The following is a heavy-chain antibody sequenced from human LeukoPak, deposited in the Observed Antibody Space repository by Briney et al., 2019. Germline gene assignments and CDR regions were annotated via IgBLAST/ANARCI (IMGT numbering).Heavy chain of an antibody. CDR1: GFTFSSYG. V-gene: IGHV3-7*04. J-gene: IGHJ4*02. D-gene: IGHD4/OR15-4a*01. CDR3: ARGDYGDYVAY. CDR2: IKQDGSEK. Sequence: GGSLRLSCAASGFTFSSYGMHWVRQAPGKGLEWVANIKQDGSEKYYVDSVKGRFTISRDNAKNSLYLQMNSLRVEDTAEYYCARGDYGDYVAYWGQGTLVTVSS.